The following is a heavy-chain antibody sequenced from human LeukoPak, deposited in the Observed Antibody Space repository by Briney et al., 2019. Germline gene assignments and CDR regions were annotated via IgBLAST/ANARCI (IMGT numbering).Heavy chain of an antibody. CDR1: GGSISSYY. V-gene: IGHV4-59*01. J-gene: IGHJ6*03. Sequence: RSSETLSLTCTVSGGSISSYYWSWIRQPPGKGLEWIGYIYYSGSTNYNPSLKSRVTISVDTSKNQFSLKLSSVTAADTAVYYCARDGSGSYGYYYYMDVWGKGTTVTVSS. D-gene: IGHD3-10*01. CDR3: ARDGSGSYGYYYYMDV. CDR2: IYYSGST.